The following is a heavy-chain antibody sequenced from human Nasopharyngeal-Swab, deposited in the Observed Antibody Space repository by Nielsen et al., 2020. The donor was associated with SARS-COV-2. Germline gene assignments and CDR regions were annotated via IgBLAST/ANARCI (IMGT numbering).Heavy chain of an antibody. J-gene: IGHJ4*02. Sequence: SETLSLTCAVYGWSFIGYSWSWIRQPPGKGLEWIGEINHSGSTNYNPSLKSRVTISVDTSKNQFSLNLSSVTAADTAVYYCARGRPLYDILTGYYISSRFDYWGQGTLVTVSS. V-gene: IGHV4-34*01. D-gene: IGHD3-9*01. CDR2: INHSGST. CDR3: ARGRPLYDILTGYYISSRFDY. CDR1: GWSFIGYS.